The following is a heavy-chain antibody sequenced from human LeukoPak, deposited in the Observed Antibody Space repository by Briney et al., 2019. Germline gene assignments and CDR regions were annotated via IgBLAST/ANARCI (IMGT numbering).Heavy chain of an antibody. CDR3: ARHSSAVGTAIDS. D-gene: IGHD5-18*01. J-gene: IGHJ5*01. Sequence: SETLSLTCTVSGGSISSSNYYWGWIRQPPGKGLEWIGSIYYSGSTYYNPSLKSRVTISLDTSKNQFSLKLSSVTAADTAVYYCARHSSAVGTAIDSWGQGTLVTVSS. CDR2: IYYSGST. CDR1: GGSISSSNYY. V-gene: IGHV4-39*01.